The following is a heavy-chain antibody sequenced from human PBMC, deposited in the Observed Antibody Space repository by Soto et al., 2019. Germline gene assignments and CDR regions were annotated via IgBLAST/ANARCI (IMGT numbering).Heavy chain of an antibody. CDR1: GFTFSSYG. V-gene: IGHV3-30*18. D-gene: IGHD5-12*01. J-gene: IGHJ6*02. Sequence: PGGSLRLSCAASGFTFSSYGMHWVRQAPGKGLEWVAVISYDGSNKYYADSVKGRFTISRDNSKNTLYLQMNSLRAEDTAVYYCAKDRGYGRPSYYYGMDVWGQGTTVTVSS. CDR3: AKDRGYGRPSYYYGMDV. CDR2: ISYDGSNK.